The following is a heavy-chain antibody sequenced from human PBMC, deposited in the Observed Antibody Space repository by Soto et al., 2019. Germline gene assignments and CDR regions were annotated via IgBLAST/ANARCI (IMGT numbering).Heavy chain of an antibody. Sequence: QVQLQESGPGLVKPSETLSLTCTVSGGSISSYYWSWIRQPPGKGLEWIGYIYYSGSTNYNPALKSRVTISVGTSKTQSSLKLSSVTAADTAVYYCARVDTAMVSYDYWGQGTLVTVSS. CDR2: IYYSGST. CDR1: GGSISSYY. CDR3: ARVDTAMVSYDY. V-gene: IGHV4-59*01. D-gene: IGHD5-18*01. J-gene: IGHJ4*02.